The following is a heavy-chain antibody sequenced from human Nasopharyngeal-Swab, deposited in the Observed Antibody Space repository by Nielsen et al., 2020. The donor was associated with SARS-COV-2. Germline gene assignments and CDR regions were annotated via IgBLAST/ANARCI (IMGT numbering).Heavy chain of an antibody. CDR1: GYTFTGNY. D-gene: IGHD5-12*01. CDR3: AREPSGYDSDY. CDR2: INPNSGGT. J-gene: IGHJ4*02. Sequence: ASVKVSCKASGYTFTGNYMLWVRRDPGQGLEWMGRINPNSGGTNYAQKFQGRVTMTRDTSISTAYMELSRLRSDDTAVYYCAREPSGYDSDYWGQGTLVTVSS. V-gene: IGHV1-2*06.